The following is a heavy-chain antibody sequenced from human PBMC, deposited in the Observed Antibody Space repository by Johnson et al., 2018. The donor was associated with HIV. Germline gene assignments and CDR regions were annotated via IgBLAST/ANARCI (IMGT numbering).Heavy chain of an antibody. CDR2: IKSKTDGGTT. Sequence: QLVESGGGVVQPGGSLKLSCAASGFTFSGSAMHWVRQAAGKGLEWVGRIKSKTDGGTTDYAAPVKGRFTISRDDSKNTLYLQMNSLKTEDTAVYYCTTDHSTDAFDIWGQGTMVTVSS. D-gene: IGHD2-15*01. CDR3: TTDHSTDAFDI. V-gene: IGHV3-15*01. J-gene: IGHJ3*02. CDR1: GFTFSGSA.